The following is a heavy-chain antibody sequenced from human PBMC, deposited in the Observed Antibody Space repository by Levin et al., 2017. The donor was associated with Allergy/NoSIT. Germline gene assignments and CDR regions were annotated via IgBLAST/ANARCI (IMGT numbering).Heavy chain of an antibody. J-gene: IGHJ6*02. CDR3: ARTELSLGWTYHGMDV. CDR2: ISSSCSAI. D-gene: IGHD6-19*01. V-gene: IGHV3-48*02. Sequence: PGGSLRLSCAASGFDFKSYSFNWVRQAPGRGLEWVSYISSSCSAIYYADSVRGRFTVSRDNAMNSLSLQMDSLRDEDTALYYCARTELSLGWTYHGMDVWGPGIPVSVSS. CDR1: GFDFKSYS.